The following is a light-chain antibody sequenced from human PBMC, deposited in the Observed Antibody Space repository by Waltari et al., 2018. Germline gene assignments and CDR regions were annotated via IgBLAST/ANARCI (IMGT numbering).Light chain of an antibody. CDR3: MQAAHGPIT. CDR2: MVS. V-gene: IGKV2-28*01. J-gene: IGKJ5*01. Sequence: DVVMTQSPLSLPVTLGEPASISCRSSQSLLASNGDNYLNWYLQKPGQSPQVLLYMVSNRASGVPDRFSGSGSGTDFTLRVSRVEAEDVGVYYCMQAAHGPITFGQGTRLELK. CDR1: QSLLASNGDNY.